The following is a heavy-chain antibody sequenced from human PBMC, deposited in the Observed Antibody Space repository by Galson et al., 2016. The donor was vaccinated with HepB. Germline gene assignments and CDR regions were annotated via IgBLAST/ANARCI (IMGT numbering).Heavy chain of an antibody. CDR3: ARRVAVAGIYYFDH. D-gene: IGHD6-19*01. V-gene: IGHV4-39*01. J-gene: IGHJ4*02. CDR2: IYYSGST. CDR1: GGSISSSSYY. Sequence: SETLSLTCTVSGGSISSSSYYWGWIRQPPGKGLEWIGSIYYSGSTYYNPSLKSRVTISVDTSKNQFSLKLSSVTAADTAVYYCARRVAVAGIYYFDHWGRGTLVTVSS.